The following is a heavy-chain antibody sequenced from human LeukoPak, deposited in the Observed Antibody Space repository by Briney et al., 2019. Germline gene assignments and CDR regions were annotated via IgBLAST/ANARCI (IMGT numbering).Heavy chain of an antibody. CDR2: ISAYNGNT. CDR1: GYTFTGYY. Sequence: ASVKVSCKASGYTFTGYYMHWVRQAPGQGLEWMGWISAYNGNTNYAQKFQGRVTITRDTSASTAYMELSSLRSEDTAVYYCARADSSGYYPAYYGMDVWGQGTTVTVSS. CDR3: ARADSSGYYPAYYGMDV. J-gene: IGHJ6*02. D-gene: IGHD3-22*01. V-gene: IGHV1-3*01.